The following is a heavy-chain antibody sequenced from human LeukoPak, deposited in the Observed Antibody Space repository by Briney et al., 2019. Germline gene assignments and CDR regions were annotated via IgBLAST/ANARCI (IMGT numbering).Heavy chain of an antibody. J-gene: IGHJ4*02. Sequence: ASVKVSCKASGYTFTSYGISWVRQAPGQGLEWMGWISAYNGNTNYAQKLQGRVTMTTDTSTSTAYMELRSLRSDDTAVHYCARDPTHSGWYLYFDYWGQGTLVTVSS. CDR3: ARDPTHSGWYLYFDY. CDR2: ISAYNGNT. D-gene: IGHD6-19*01. CDR1: GYTFTSYG. V-gene: IGHV1-18*01.